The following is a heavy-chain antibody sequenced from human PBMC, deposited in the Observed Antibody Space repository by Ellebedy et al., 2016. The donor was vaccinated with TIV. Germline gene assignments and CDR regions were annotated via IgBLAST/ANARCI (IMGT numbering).Heavy chain of an antibody. CDR3: ARDLSDSLGAYDNWFDP. J-gene: IGHJ5*02. V-gene: IGHV1-2*02. CDR1: GYSFTDYY. Sequence: AASVKVSCKASGYSFTDYYINWVRQAPGQGLEWMGWINPNRGDTNYAQKFQGRVTLTRDTSITTAYMGLSRLRSDDTAVYFCARDLSDSLGAYDNWFDPWGQGTLVTGSS. D-gene: IGHD3-16*01. CDR2: INPNRGDT.